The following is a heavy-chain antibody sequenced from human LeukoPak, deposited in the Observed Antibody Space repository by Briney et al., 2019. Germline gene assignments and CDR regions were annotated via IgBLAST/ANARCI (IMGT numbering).Heavy chain of an antibody. D-gene: IGHD3-16*01. CDR2: IFAGGRT. J-gene: IGHJ3*02. CDR3: ARDMIMFGGLSAFDI. CDR1: GFSVSRYY. Sequence: GGSLRLSCAASGFSVSRYYMSWVRQAPGKGLEWVSSIFAGGRTYYADSVKGRFTISRDSSSTTVYLQMTSLSAEDTAVYYCARDMIMFGGLSAFDIWGQGTMVTVSS. V-gene: IGHV3-53*01.